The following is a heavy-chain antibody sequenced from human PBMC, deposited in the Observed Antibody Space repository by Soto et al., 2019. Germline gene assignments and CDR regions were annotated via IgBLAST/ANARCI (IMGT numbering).Heavy chain of an antibody. CDR3: AMLDNCVTTTPPDV. D-gene: IGHD3-22*01. Sequence: QVQLVQSGAEVKKPGSSVKVSCKASGYIFANYGITWVRQAPGQGLEWMGWISPYSGNTHYASKVQGRLTMTTDTSTSPTSTDAASLAPGDTAAYYCAMLDNCVTTTPPDVWGQGTTVTVSS. CDR1: GYIFANYG. V-gene: IGHV1-18*01. J-gene: IGHJ6*02. CDR2: ISPYSGNT.